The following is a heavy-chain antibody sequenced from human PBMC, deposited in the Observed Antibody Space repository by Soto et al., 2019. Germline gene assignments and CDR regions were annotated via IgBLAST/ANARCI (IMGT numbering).Heavy chain of an antibody. D-gene: IGHD5-12*01. V-gene: IGHV3-23*01. CDR2: ISGSGGST. Sequence: GGSLRLSCAASGFTFNNYAMSWVRQAPGKGLEWVSTISGSGGSTYYADSVKGRFTISRDNSKNTPYLQKSSLRAEDTALYYCAKSIYSGYDSKMAFDYWGQGTLVTVSS. CDR1: GFTFNNYA. CDR3: AKSIYSGYDSKMAFDY. J-gene: IGHJ4*02.